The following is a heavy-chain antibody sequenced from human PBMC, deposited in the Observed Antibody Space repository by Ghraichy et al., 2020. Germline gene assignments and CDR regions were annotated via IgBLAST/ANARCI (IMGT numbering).Heavy chain of an antibody. CDR3: AKPPDIVVVVAATRFFGS. D-gene: IGHD2-15*01. J-gene: IGHJ4*02. Sequence: GGSLRLSCAASGFTLSTYAMSWVRQAPGKGLEWVSYIDGSGRTTFYADSVKGRFTISRDNSKNALYLEMNSLRADDTGVYYCAKPPDIVVVVAATRFFGSWGQGSLVTVSS. CDR2: IDGSGRTT. CDR1: GFTLSTYA. V-gene: IGHV3-23*01.